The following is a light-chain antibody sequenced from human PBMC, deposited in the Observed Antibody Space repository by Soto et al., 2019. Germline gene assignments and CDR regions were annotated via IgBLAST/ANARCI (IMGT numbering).Light chain of an antibody. CDR2: EGT. Sequence: QSVLTQPASVSESPGQSITIPCTGTTNDVGNYKLVSWFQHHLGKAPKLIIYEGTKRPSGVSNRFSASQSGNTASLTISGLQAEDEADYYFYSYAGTSTWVFGGGTKLTVL. CDR1: TNDVGNYKL. J-gene: IGLJ3*02. CDR3: YSYAGTSTWV. V-gene: IGLV2-23*01.